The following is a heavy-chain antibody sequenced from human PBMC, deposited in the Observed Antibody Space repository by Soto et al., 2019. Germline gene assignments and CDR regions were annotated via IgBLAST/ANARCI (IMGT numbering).Heavy chain of an antibody. CDR2: ISAVDGQI. J-gene: IGHJ4*02. CDR3: ARGFRDPSFSGFDY. V-gene: IGHV1-3*01. Sequence: QVQLVQSGTEVRKPGASVKLSCRASGYTFTNYPLPWVRQAPGQRPQWLGWISAVDGQIKYSQKFQGRVTLTTDTSASTTYMELSSLRSDDTAMYYCARGFRDPSFSGFDYWGQGALVTVSS. CDR1: GYTFTNYP. D-gene: IGHD2-21*02.